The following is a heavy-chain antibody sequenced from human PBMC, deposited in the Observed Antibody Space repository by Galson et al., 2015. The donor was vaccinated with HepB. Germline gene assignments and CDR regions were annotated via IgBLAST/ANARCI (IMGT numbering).Heavy chain of an antibody. J-gene: IGHJ4*02. CDR2: IRYTGDT. CDR3: ARHPGRGSVGYAFDL. Sequence: SETLSLTCSVSHGSINNYYWSWIRQSPGNRPEWIGYIRYTGDTTYNPSLGYRVGMSVDTSTNQVSLWLTSVTAADTAVYYCARHPGRGSVGYAFDLWGQGTLVTVSA. CDR1: HGSINNYY. V-gene: IGHV4-59*08. D-gene: IGHD5-12*01.